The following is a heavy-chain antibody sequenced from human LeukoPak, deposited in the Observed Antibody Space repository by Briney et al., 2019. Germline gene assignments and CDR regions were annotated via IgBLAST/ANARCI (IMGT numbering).Heavy chain of an antibody. V-gene: IGHV3-30*03. Sequence: PGGSLRLSCAASRFTFSSYWMTWVRQAPGKGLEWAALISYGGSNKYYADSVRGRFTISRDNAKNSLYLQMNSLRAEDTAVYYCARDDGMTAVSFDYWGQGTLVTVSS. J-gene: IGHJ4*02. CDR1: RFTFSSYW. CDR2: ISYGGSNK. D-gene: IGHD2-2*01. CDR3: ARDDGMTAVSFDY.